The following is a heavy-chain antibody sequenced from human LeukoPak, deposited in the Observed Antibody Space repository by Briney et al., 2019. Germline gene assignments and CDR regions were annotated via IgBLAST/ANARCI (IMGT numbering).Heavy chain of an antibody. V-gene: IGHV4-34*01. D-gene: IGHD2-15*01. CDR3: ARAVVVVAATRAFDY. Sequence: PSETLSLTCAVYGGSFSGYYWSWIRQPPGKGLEWIGEINHSGSTNYNPSLKSRVTISVDTSKNQFYLKLSSVTAADTAVYYCARAVVVVAATRAFDYWGQGTLVTVSS. CDR1: GGSFSGYY. J-gene: IGHJ4*02. CDR2: INHSGST.